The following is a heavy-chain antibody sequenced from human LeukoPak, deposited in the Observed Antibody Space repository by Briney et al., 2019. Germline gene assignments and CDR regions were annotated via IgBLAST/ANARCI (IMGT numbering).Heavy chain of an antibody. J-gene: IGHJ4*02. D-gene: IGHD2-15*01. CDR1: GGSISSGGYS. V-gene: IGHV4-30-2*01. CDR2: IYHSGST. CDR3: ARGEGYCSGGSRYFDY. Sequence: PSETLSLTCAVSGGSISSGGYSWSWIRQPPGKGLEWIGYIYHSGSTCYNPSLKSRVTISVDRSKNQFSLKLSSVTAADTAVYYCARGEGYCSGGSRYFDYWGQGTLVTVSS.